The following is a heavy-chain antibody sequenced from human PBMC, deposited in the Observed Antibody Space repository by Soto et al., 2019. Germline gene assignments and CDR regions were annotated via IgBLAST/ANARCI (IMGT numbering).Heavy chain of an antibody. CDR1: GGSFSGYY. V-gene: IGHV4-34*01. Sequence: QVQLQQWGAGLLKPSETLSLTCAVYGGSFSGYYWSWIRQPPGKGLEWIGEINHSGSTNYNPSLKSRVTISVDTSKNQFSLKLSSVTAADTAVYYCARVVVAAKKRAFDIWGQGTMVTVSS. J-gene: IGHJ3*02. D-gene: IGHD2-15*01. CDR2: INHSGST. CDR3: ARVVVAAKKRAFDI.